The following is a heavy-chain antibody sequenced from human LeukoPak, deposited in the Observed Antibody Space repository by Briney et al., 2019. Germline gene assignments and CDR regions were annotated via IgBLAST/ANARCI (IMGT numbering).Heavy chain of an antibody. D-gene: IGHD2-2*01. CDR1: GYTFTGYY. CDR3: ARDPDYCSSTSCHPGRGLHYGMDV. CDR2: INPDSGGT. J-gene: IGHJ6*02. Sequence: ASVKVSCKASGYTFTGYYMHWVRQAPGQGLEWMGRINPDSGGTNYAQKFQGRVTMTRDTSISTAYMELSRLRSDDTAVYYCARDPDYCSSTSCHPGRGLHYGMDVWGQGTTVTVSS. V-gene: IGHV1-2*06.